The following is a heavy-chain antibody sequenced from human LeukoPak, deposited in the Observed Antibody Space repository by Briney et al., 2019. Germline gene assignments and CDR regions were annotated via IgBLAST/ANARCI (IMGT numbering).Heavy chain of an antibody. J-gene: IGHJ2*01. CDR2: INHSGST. Sequence: PSETLSLTCAVYGGSFSGYYWSWIRQPPGKGLEWIGEINHSGSTSYNPSLKSRVTMSVDPSKNQFSLKLSSVTAADTAVYYCARDPVWYFDLWGRGTLVTVSS. CDR1: GGSFSGYY. V-gene: IGHV4-34*01. CDR3: ARDPVWYFDL.